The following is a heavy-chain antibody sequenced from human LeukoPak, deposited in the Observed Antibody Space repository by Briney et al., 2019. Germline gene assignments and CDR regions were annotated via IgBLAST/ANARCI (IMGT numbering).Heavy chain of an antibody. CDR3: ARDGKAVAVAFDI. D-gene: IGHD6-19*01. J-gene: IGHJ3*02. CDR2: IGSSGRTI. CDR1: GFTFSDYY. Sequence: GGSLRLSCAASGFTFSDYYMSWIRQAPGKGLEWVSYIGSSGRTIYYADSVKGRFTISRDDAKNSLYLQMNSLRAEDTAAYYCARDGKAVAVAFDIWGQGTMVTVSS. V-gene: IGHV3-11*04.